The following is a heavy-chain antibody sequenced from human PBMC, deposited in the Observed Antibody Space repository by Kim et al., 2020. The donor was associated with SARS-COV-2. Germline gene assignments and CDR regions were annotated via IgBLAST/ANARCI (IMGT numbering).Heavy chain of an antibody. CDR2: P. CDR3: ARSESSQLADY. V-gene: IGHV7-4-1*02. D-gene: IGHD6-13*01. J-gene: IGHJ4*02. Sequence: PTYSQGFTGRFVFSLDTSASTAYLQISSLKAEDTAVYYCARSESSQLADYWGQGTLVTVSS.